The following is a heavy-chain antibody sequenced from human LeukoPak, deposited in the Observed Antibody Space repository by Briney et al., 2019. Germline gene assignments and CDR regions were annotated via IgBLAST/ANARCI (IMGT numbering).Heavy chain of an antibody. CDR3: VRDMGYYDKV. D-gene: IGHD3-22*01. J-gene: IGHJ4*02. CDR1: GFTFTTYW. V-gene: IGHV3-74*01. CDR2: INTDRNTR. Sequence: PGGSLRLSCATSGFTFTTYWMHWVRQAPGQGLEWVSRINTDRNTRNYADSVKGRFTISRDTAKNTLYPQMNSLRAEDTAVYYCVRDMGYYDKVWGQGTLVTVSS.